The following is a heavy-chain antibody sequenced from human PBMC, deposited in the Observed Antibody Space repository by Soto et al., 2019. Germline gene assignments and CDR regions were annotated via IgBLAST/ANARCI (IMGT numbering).Heavy chain of an antibody. CDR1: GVSISSYY. V-gene: IGHV4-59*01. CDR3: AREIDYYGLDV. CDR2: IYYSGST. Sequence: QVQLQESGPGLVKPSETLSLTCTVSGVSISSYYWSWIRQPPGKGLEWIGYIYYSGSTNYNPSLKSRVTISVDTSKNQFSLQLTSVTAADTAVYYCAREIDYYGLDVW. J-gene: IGHJ6*01.